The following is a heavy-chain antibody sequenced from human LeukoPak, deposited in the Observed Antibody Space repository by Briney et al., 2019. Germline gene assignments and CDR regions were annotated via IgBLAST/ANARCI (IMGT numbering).Heavy chain of an antibody. CDR3: ARGRDYCSDY. Sequence: GGSLRLSCAASGFTFSSYAMHWVRQAPGKGLEWVAVTSYDGSHIYYPDSVKGRFTISRDNPKNTLYLQMNSLGPEDTALYYCARGRDYCSDYWGQGTLVTVSS. D-gene: IGHD2-15*01. CDR2: TSYDGSHI. V-gene: IGHV3-30*04. CDR1: GFTFSSYA. J-gene: IGHJ4*02.